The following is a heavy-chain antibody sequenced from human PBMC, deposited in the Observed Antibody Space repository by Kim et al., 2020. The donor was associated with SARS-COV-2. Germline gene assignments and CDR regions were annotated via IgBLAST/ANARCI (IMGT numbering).Heavy chain of an antibody. J-gene: IGHJ6*02. CDR3: ARDLMGLRYFDWLLTEGMDV. V-gene: IGHV3-11*06. Sequence: GRITISRDNAKNSLYLQMNSLRAEDTAVYYCARDLMGLRYFDWLLTEGMDVWGQGTTVTVSS. D-gene: IGHD3-9*01.